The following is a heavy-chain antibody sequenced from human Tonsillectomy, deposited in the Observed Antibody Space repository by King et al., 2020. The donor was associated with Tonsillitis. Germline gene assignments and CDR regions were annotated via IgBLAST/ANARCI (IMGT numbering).Heavy chain of an antibody. J-gene: IGHJ4*02. D-gene: IGHD3-10*01. CDR2: IWHEGNYK. CDR3: ARDGGHMWFGGATFDY. V-gene: IGHV3-33*04. Sequence: VQLVESGGGVVLPGRSLRLSCAASGFTFGSSGMPWVRQAPGKGLEGVAVIWHEGNYKDYADSVKGRLPISRDNSKNTLYLQMNSLRADETAVYYCARDGGHMWFGGATFDYWGQGTLVTVSS. CDR1: GFTFGSSG.